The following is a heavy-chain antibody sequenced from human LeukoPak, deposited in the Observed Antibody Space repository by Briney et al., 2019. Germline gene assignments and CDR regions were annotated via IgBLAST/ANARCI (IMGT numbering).Heavy chain of an antibody. CDR2: IYHSERT. Sequence: SETLSLTCAVYGWSFSGYYWSWIRQPPGKGQEWSGKIYHSERTNYNQSLKSRVTISVNTSKNQYTLKLSSVTAADAAVYYCARGGRRMVRDWGQGTLVTVSS. V-gene: IGHV4-34*01. CDR1: GWSFSGYY. CDR3: ARGGRRMVRD. D-gene: IGHD3-10*01. J-gene: IGHJ4*02.